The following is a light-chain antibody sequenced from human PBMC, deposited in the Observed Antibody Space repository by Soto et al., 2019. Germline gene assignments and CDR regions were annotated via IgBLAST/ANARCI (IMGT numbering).Light chain of an antibody. CDR2: DVS. J-gene: IGLJ2*01. Sequence: QSVLTQPASVSGSTRQSITISCTGTSSDVGGYNYVSWYQQHPGKAPKLMIYDVSNRPSGVSNRFSSSKSGNTASLTISGLQAEDEADYYCSSYTSSSTRVFGGGTKLTVL. CDR1: SSDVGGYNY. V-gene: IGLV2-14*01. CDR3: SSYTSSSTRV.